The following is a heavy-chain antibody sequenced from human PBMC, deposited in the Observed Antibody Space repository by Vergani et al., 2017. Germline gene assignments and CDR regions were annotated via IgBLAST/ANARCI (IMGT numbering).Heavy chain of an antibody. J-gene: IGHJ3*01. CDR1: GGSISNYY. CDR3: ARDRIALGEDAFDF. Sequence: VQLQESGPGLVKPSATLSLTCTVSGGSISNYYWSWIRQPAGKGLEWVGRIYTSESTNYNPSLKSRVTMSVDTSKNQFSLKLTPVTAADTAVYYCARDRIALGEDAFDFWGQGTMVTVSS. V-gene: IGHV4-4*07. D-gene: IGHD3-10*01. CDR2: IYTSEST.